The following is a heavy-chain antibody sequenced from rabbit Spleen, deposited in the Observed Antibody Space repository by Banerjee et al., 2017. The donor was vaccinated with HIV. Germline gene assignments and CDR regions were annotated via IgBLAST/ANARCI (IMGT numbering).Heavy chain of an antibody. CDR2: IDSGSSGFT. J-gene: IGHJ2*01. D-gene: IGHD1-1*01. CDR1: GVSFNDKDV. Sequence: QEQLEESGGGLVKPEGSLTLTCKASGVSFNDKDVMCWVRQAPGKGLEWIACIDSGSSGFTYFATWAKGRFTCSKTSSTTVTLQMTSLTVADTATYFCARNYVNAFDPWGPGTLVTVS. CDR3: ARNYVNAFDP. V-gene: IGHV1S45*01.